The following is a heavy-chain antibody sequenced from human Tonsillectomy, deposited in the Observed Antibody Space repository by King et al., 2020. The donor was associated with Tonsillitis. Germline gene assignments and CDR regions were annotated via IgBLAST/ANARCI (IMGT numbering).Heavy chain of an antibody. V-gene: IGHV4-30-2*01. CDR2: MFYSGSA. Sequence: LQLQESGSRLVMPSQTLSLTCTVSGGSISSGTYSWSWIRQPPGKGLEWIGYMFYSGSAYYNPSFKSRVTLSVDRSKNQFSLKLKSVTAADTAMYYCARAANDFDWLLTPWFDPWGQGTLVTVSS. J-gene: IGHJ5*01. CDR1: GGSISSGTYS. CDR3: ARAANDFDWLLTPWFDP. D-gene: IGHD3-9*01.